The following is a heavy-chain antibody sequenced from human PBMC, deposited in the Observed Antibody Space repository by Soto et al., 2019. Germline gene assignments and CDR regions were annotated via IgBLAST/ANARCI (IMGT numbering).Heavy chain of an antibody. CDR2: ISYDGSNK. J-gene: IGHJ6*02. CDR3: AKDHDQLVLSYYGMDV. Sequence: GGSLRLSCAASGFTVSNYGMHWVRQAPGKGLEWVAVISYDGSNKYYADSVKGRFAISRDNSKNTLYLQMNSLRAEDTAVYYCAKDHDQLVLSYYGMDVWGQGTTVTVSS. V-gene: IGHV3-30*18. D-gene: IGHD6-13*01. CDR1: GFTVSNYG.